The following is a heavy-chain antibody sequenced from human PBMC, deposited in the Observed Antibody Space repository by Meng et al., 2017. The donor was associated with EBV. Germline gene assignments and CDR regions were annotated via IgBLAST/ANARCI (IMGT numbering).Heavy chain of an antibody. J-gene: IGHJ4*02. V-gene: IGHV1-69*01. CDR3: ASESGRGFTPDY. CDR2: LIPMSDAP. Sequence: QVQWVQSGDGVKKPGSSVKRSCKTSGGSFRSDAVSWVRQAPGQGLEWMGGLIPMSDAPHYAQKFQGRVTMTADESTNTHYMDLSGLRFEDTAVYYCASESGRGFTPDYWGQGTLVTVSS. CDR1: GGSFRSDA. D-gene: IGHD3-10*01.